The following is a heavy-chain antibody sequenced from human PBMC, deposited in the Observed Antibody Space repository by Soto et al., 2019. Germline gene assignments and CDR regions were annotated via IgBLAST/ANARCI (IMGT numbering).Heavy chain of an antibody. CDR1: GGSISSYY. D-gene: IGHD3-9*01. CDR3: ARQRLGVDAFDI. Sequence: SETLSLTCTVSGGSISSYYWSWIRQPPGKGLEWIGYIYYSGSTNYNPSLKSRVTISVDTSKNQFSLKLSSVTAADTAVYYCARQRLGVDAFDIWGQGTMVTVSS. V-gene: IGHV4-59*08. J-gene: IGHJ3*02. CDR2: IYYSGST.